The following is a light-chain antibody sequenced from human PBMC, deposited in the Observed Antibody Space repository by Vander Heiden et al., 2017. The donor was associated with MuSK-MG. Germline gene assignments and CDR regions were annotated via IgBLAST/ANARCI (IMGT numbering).Light chain of an antibody. CDR1: QSVGSR. J-gene: IGKJ3*01. Sequence: DILMTQSPVTLSVSPGERATLSFRASQSVGSRLAWYQQKPGQAPRLLIYDAFTRANGIPDRFSGGGSGTEFTLTSNSRQSEDSAIYYWQHDYRTHLFGHGTTVEIK. V-gene: IGKV3-15*01. CDR2: DAF. CDR3: QHDYRTHL.